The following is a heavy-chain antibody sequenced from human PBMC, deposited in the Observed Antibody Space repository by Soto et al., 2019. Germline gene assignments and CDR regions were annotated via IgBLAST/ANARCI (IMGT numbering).Heavy chain of an antibody. J-gene: IGHJ4*02. CDR2: IIPILGTP. CDR1: GDTFSTYS. Sequence: WASVKVSCKVSGDTFSTYSISWVRQATGQGLEWLGGIIPILGTPSYAQSFQGRVTITADKSTSTAYMELSSLRSEDTAVYYCARERSRYDRSGYYRPDYWGQGTLVTVSS. CDR3: ARERSRYDRSGYYRPDY. D-gene: IGHD3-22*01. V-gene: IGHV1-69*08.